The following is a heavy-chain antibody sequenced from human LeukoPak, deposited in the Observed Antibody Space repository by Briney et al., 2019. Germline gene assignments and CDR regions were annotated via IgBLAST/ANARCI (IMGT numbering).Heavy chain of an antibody. J-gene: IGHJ5*02. V-gene: IGHV1-18*01. CDR3: ARTRQYSSSWYCWFDP. D-gene: IGHD6-13*01. Sequence: GASVKVSCKASGYTFTSYGISWVRQAPGQGLEGMGWISAYHGNTNYAQKLQGRVTMTTATSTSTAYMELRSLRSDDTAVYYCARTRQYSSSWYCWFDPWGQGTLVTVSS. CDR2: ISAYHGNT. CDR1: GYTFTSYG.